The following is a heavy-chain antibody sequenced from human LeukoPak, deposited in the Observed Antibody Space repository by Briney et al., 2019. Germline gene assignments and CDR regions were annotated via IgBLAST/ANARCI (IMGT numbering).Heavy chain of an antibody. CDR2: MNPNSGNT. D-gene: IGHD3-10*01. Sequence: GESLKVSCKASGYTFTSYDINWVRQATGQGLEWMGWMNPNSGNTGYAQKFQGRVTMTRNTSISTAYMELSSLRSEDTAVYYCARARWFGELLYYYYYMDVWGKGTTVTISS. V-gene: IGHV1-8*01. CDR3: ARARWFGELLYYYYYMDV. J-gene: IGHJ6*03. CDR1: GYTFTSYD.